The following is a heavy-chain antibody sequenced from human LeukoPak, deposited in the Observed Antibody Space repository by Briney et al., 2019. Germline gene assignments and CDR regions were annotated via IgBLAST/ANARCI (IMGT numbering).Heavy chain of an antibody. V-gene: IGHV3-21*01. J-gene: IGHJ4*02. CDR1: GFTFSSYS. D-gene: IGHD3-22*01. CDR2: ISGSSTYI. CDR3: ARDHSSGRYFDF. Sequence: GGSLRLSCAASGFTFSSYSMNWVRQAPGKGLEWVSSISGSSTYIDYADSVKGRFTISRDNAKNALYLQMDSPRAEDTAVYYCARDHSSGRYFDFWGQGTLVTASS.